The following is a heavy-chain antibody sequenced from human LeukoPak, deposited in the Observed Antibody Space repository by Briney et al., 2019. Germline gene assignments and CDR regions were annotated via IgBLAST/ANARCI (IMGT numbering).Heavy chain of an antibody. CDR3: ARDPNGDYIGAFES. D-gene: IGHD4-17*01. J-gene: IGHJ3*01. V-gene: IGHV3-23*01. CDR2: ITSGGAP. CDR1: GFTFSNYA. Sequence: GGSLRLSCAASGFTFSNYAVMWVRQAPGQGLEWVSAITSGGAPRYADSVKGRFTISRDNSKNTLYLQMNSLRAEDTAQYFCARDPNGDYIGAFESWGRGTVVTVSS.